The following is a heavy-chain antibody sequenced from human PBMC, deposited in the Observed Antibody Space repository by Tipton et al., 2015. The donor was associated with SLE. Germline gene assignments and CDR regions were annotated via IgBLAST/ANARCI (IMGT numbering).Heavy chain of an antibody. D-gene: IGHD1-26*01. Sequence: SLRLSCAVSGFTFSMSAMHWVRQAPGKGPEWVAFIRFDGSNKYYADPVKGRFTISRDNSKNTLYLQMNSLRPDDTAVYYCAKGGGSYGSAFDIWGQGTMISVSS. CDR3: AKGGGSYGSAFDI. CDR2: IRFDGSNK. CDR1: GFTFSMSA. J-gene: IGHJ3*02. V-gene: IGHV3-30*02.